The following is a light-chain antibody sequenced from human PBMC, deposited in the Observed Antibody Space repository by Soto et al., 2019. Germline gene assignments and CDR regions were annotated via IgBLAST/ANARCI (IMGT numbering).Light chain of an antibody. CDR3: LLFYTDIRV. CDR1: TGAVTSGHY. CDR2: DTT. J-gene: IGLJ2*01. V-gene: IGLV7-46*01. Sequence: QAVVTQEPSLTVSPGGTVTLTCGSSTGAVTSGHYPYWFQQKPGQAPRTLIYDTTNKHFWTPARFSGSLLGGKAALTLSGAQPEDEADYYCLLFYTDIRVFGGGTKLTVL.